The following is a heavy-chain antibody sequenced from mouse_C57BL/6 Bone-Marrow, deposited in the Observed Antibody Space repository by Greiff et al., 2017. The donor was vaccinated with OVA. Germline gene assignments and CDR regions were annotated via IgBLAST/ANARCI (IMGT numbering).Heavy chain of an antibody. V-gene: IGHV1-64*01. CDR3: ASPGYYGSSPNYYAMDY. Sequence: QVQLQQPGAELVKPGASVKLSCKASGYTFTSYWMHWVKQRPGQGLEWIGMIHPNSGSTNYNEKFKSKATMTVDKSSSTAYMQLSSLTSEDSAVYYCASPGYYGSSPNYYAMDYWGQGTSVTVSS. J-gene: IGHJ4*01. CDR1: GYTFTSYW. D-gene: IGHD1-1*01. CDR2: IHPNSGST.